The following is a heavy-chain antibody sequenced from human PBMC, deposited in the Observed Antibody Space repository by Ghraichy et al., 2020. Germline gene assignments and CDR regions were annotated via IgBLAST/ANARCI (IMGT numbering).Heavy chain of an antibody. J-gene: IGHJ5*02. V-gene: IGHV1-3*01. Sequence: ASVKVSCKASGYTFTSYAMHWMRQAPGQRLEWMGWINAGSGDTKYSQNFQGRVTITRDTSASTAYMELSSLRSEDTAVYYCARAKTTVTTWFDPWGQGTLVTVSS. CDR3: ARAKTTVTTWFDP. CDR1: GYTFTSYA. D-gene: IGHD4-17*01. CDR2: INAGSGDT.